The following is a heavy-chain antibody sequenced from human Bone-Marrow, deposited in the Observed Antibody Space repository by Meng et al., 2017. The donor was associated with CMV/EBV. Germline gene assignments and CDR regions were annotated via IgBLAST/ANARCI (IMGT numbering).Heavy chain of an antibody. CDR1: GFTFSSYS. Sequence: GESLKISCAASGFTFSSYSMNWVRQAPGKGLEWVSYISSSSSTIYYADSVKGRFTISRDNAKNSLYLQMNSLRAEDTAVYYCARDMNFDWYFHPRNAYWGQGHLVHVAS. J-gene: IGHJ4*02. V-gene: IGHV3-48*04. CDR3: ARDMNFDWYFHPRNAY. D-gene: IGHD3-9*01. CDR2: ISSSSSTI.